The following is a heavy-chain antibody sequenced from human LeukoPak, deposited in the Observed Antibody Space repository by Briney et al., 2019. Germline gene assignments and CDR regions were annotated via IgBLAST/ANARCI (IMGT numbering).Heavy chain of an antibody. V-gene: IGHV1-24*01. Sequence: ASVKVSCKASGYTFTSYGISWVRQAPGKGLEWMGGFDPEDGETIYAQKFQGRVTMTEDTSTDTAYMELSSLRSEDTAVYYCATSLWSTSCYKDFDYWGQGTLVTVSS. D-gene: IGHD2-2*01. CDR1: GYTFTSYG. CDR2: FDPEDGET. CDR3: ATSLWSTSCYKDFDY. J-gene: IGHJ4*02.